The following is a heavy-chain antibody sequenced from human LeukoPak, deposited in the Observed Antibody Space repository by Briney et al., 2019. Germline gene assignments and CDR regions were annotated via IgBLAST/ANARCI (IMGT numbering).Heavy chain of an antibody. J-gene: IGHJ4*02. CDR1: GYTFTSYG. D-gene: IGHD3-22*01. CDR2: ISAYNGNT. CDR3: ARAEYYYDSSGLINS. Sequence: ASVTVSCKASGYTFTSYGISWVRQAPGQGLEWMGWISAYNGNTNYAQKLQGRVTMTTDTSTSTAYMELRSLRSDDTAVYYCARAEYYYDSSGLINSWGQGTLVTVSS. V-gene: IGHV1-18*01.